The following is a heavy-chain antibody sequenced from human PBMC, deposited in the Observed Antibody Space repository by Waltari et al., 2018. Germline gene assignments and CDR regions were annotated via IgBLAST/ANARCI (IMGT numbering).Heavy chain of an antibody. CDR2: IIPIFGTA. V-gene: IGHV1-69*01. CDR3: ARRESYSNYGDYGMDV. CDR1: GGTFSSYA. Sequence: QVQLVQSGAEVKKPGSSVKVSCKASGGTFSSYAISWVRPAPGQGLEWMGGIIPIFGTANYAQKFQGRVTITADESTSTAYMELSSRRSEDTAVYYCARRESYSNYGDYGMDVWGQGTTVTVSS. D-gene: IGHD4-4*01. J-gene: IGHJ6*02.